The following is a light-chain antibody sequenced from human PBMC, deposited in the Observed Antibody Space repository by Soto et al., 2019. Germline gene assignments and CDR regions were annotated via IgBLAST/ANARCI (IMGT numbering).Light chain of an antibody. CDR3: NPDGDSRT. J-gene: IGKJ1*01. V-gene: IGKV3-20*01. CDR1: QSVSSSF. CDR2: AAA. Sequence: VLRPSPGTLSLSPGERATLSCRASQSVSSSFLAWYQQKPGQAPRLLIYAAASRVGGVPERFSGSGYGTDFTLSISRLEPEDSAVYYCNPDGDSRTFGQGTKVEIK.